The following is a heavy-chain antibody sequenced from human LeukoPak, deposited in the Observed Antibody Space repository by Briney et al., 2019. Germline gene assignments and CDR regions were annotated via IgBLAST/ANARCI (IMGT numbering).Heavy chain of an antibody. D-gene: IGHD3-22*01. V-gene: IGHV3-74*01. Sequence: GGSLRLSCAASGFTFSRYWMHWVRQAPGKGLVWVSRIKSDGSTNYADSVKGRFTISRDNAKNTLYLQMNSLRAEDTAVYYCARDSYYYDSSGYYGYWGQGTLVTVSS. CDR3: ARDSYYYDSSGYYGY. J-gene: IGHJ4*02. CDR1: GFTFSRYW. CDR2: IKSDGST.